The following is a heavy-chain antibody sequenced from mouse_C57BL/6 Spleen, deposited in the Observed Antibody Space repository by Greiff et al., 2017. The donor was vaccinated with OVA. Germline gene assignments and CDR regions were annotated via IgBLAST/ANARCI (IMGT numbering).Heavy chain of an antibody. CDR1: GYTFTDYY. D-gene: IGHD2-3*01. V-gene: IGHV1-26*01. CDR3: ARRRGGYYGNMDY. J-gene: IGHJ2*01. CDR2: INRNNGGT. Sequence: VQLQQSGPELVKPGASVKISCKASGYTFTDYYMTWVQQSHGKSLEWIGDINRNNGGTSYTQKLKGQATLTVDKSSSTAYMELRSLTSEDSAVYYCARRRGGYYGNMDYWGQGTTLTVSS.